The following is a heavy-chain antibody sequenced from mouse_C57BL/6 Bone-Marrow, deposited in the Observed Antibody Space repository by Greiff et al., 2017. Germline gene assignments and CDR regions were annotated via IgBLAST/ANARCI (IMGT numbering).Heavy chain of an antibody. CDR1: GFTFTDYY. J-gene: IGHJ2*01. V-gene: IGHV7-3*01. D-gene: IGHD2-3*01. CDR2: IRNKANGYTT. CDR3: ARYRPSWLLFDD. Sequence: EVQVVESGGGLVQPGGSLSLSCAASGFTFTDYYMSWVRQPPGKALEWLGFIRNKANGYTTEYSASVKGRFTISRDNSQSILYLQMNALRAEDSATYCCARYRPSWLLFDDWGQGTTLTVSS.